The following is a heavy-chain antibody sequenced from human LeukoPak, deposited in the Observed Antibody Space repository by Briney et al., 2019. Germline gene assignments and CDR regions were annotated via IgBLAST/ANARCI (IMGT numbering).Heavy chain of an antibody. V-gene: IGHV1-69*04. Sequence: ASVNVSCKASGGTFSSYTISWVRQAPGQGLEWMGRIIPILGIANYAQKFQGRVTITADKSTSTAYMELSGLRSEDTAVYYCARDDIVATRWWFDPWGEGPLVSVS. J-gene: IGHJ5*02. CDR1: GGTFSSYT. CDR2: IIPILGIA. CDR3: ARDDIVATRWWFDP. D-gene: IGHD5-12*01.